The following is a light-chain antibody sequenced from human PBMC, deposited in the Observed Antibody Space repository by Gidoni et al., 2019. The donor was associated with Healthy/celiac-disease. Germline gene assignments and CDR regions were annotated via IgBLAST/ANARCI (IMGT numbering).Light chain of an antibody. CDR2: AAS. J-gene: IGKJ1*01. V-gene: IGKV1-39*01. CDR3: QXXXSTXXT. CDR1: QSISSY. Sequence: QMTQSPSSLSASVGDRVTITCRASQSISSYLNWYQQKPGKAPKLLIYAASSVQSGVPSRFXXSGXXTDXXLTIXXXQPXXFAXXXCQXXXSTXXTFXXGTKVEIK.